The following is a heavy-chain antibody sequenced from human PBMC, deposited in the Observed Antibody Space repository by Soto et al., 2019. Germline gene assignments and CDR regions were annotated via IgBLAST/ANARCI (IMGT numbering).Heavy chain of an antibody. CDR1: GDSVNNGRYY. Sequence: QVQLQESGPGLVEPSQTLSLTCSVSGDSVNNGRYYWSWIRQTPGKGLEWIGHIYNSGSTYSNPSLRSRITLSVDTSKNQCSLKLSSVTAADTAVYYCARGPAGDKVDYWGQGTLVTVSS. D-gene: IGHD7-27*01. CDR2: IYNSGST. CDR3: ARGPAGDKVDY. J-gene: IGHJ4*02. V-gene: IGHV4-30-4*08.